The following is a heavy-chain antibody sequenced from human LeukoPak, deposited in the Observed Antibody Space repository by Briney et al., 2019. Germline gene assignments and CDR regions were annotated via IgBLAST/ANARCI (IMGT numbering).Heavy chain of an antibody. J-gene: IGHJ4*02. D-gene: IGHD1-26*01. CDR3: AKGRHSGSYYFDY. CDR1: GFTFDDYA. Sequence: PGGSLRLSCAASGFTFDDYAMHWVRQAPGKGLEWVSGISWNSGSLGYADSVKGRFTISRDNAKNSLYLQMNSLRAEDTALYYCAKGRHSGSYYFDYWGQGTLVTVSS. V-gene: IGHV3-9*01. CDR2: ISWNSGSL.